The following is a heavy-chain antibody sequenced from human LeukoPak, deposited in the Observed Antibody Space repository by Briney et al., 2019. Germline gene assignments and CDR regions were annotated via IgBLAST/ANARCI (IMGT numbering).Heavy chain of an antibody. D-gene: IGHD3-3*01. V-gene: IGHV4-30-4*08. J-gene: IGHJ6*03. CDR2: IYYSGST. Sequence: PSETLSLTCTVSGGSISSGDYYWSWIRQPPGKGLEWIGYIYYSGSTYYNPSLKSRVTISVDTPKNQFSLKLSSVTAADKAVYYCGRGGFLEWLSYYYYMDVWGKGTTVTVSS. CDR1: GGSISSGDYY. CDR3: GRGGFLEWLSYYYYMDV.